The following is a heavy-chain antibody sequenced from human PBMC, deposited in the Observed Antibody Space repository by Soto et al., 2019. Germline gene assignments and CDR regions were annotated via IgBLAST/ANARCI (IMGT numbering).Heavy chain of an antibody. CDR2: IYYSGST. D-gene: IGHD3-10*01. Sequence: SETLSLTCTVSDGSISSYYWSWIWQPPGKGLEWIGYIYYSGSTNYNPSLKSRVTISVDTSKNQFSLKLSSVTAADTAVYYCARGMDYYGSGPWDVWGQGTTVTVSS. V-gene: IGHV4-59*01. CDR3: ARGMDYYGSGPWDV. J-gene: IGHJ6*02. CDR1: DGSISSYY.